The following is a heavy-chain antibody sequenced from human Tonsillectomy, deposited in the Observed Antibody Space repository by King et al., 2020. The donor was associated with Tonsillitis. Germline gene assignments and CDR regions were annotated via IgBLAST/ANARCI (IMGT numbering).Heavy chain of an antibody. V-gene: IGHV4-39*01. J-gene: IGHJ4*02. D-gene: IGHD2-15*01. CDR3: ARLDGSGDIVVVVAAH. CDR1: GGSISSSGYY. Sequence: MQLQESGPGLVKPSETPSLTCTVSGGSISSSGYYWGWIRQPPGKGLGWIGSIYYSGSTYYNPSLKSRVTISVDTSKNQFSLKMRSVTAADTAVFYCARLDGSGDIVVVVAAHWGQGTLVTVSS. CDR2: IYYSGST.